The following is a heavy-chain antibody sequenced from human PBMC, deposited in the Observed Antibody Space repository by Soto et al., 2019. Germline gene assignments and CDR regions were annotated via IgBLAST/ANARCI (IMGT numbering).Heavy chain of an antibody. J-gene: IGHJ4*02. Sequence: QITLKESGPSLVKPTQTLTLTCTFSGFSLTTNGVGVGWIRQSPGEALEWLALIYWDDDKRYSPSLKSRLTITTDTSKNQVVLTMTNMDSVDTATYYCAYCGYYSSSWCPDYWGQGTLVTVSS. CDR2: IYWDDDK. V-gene: IGHV2-5*02. D-gene: IGHD6-13*01. CDR1: GFSLTTNGVG. CDR3: AYCGYYSSSWCPDY.